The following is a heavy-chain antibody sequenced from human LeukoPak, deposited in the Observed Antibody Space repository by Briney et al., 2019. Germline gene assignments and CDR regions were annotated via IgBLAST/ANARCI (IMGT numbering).Heavy chain of an antibody. Sequence: PSETLSLTCTVSGVSISSYYWSWIRQPPGKGLEWIGYIYYSGSTNYNPSLKSRVTISVDTSKNQFSLKLSSVTTADTAVYYCARVVGYYDSSGYIGHFDYWGQGTLVTVSS. J-gene: IGHJ4*02. CDR2: IYYSGST. CDR3: ARVVGYYDSSGYIGHFDY. CDR1: GVSISSYY. D-gene: IGHD3-22*01. V-gene: IGHV4-59*01.